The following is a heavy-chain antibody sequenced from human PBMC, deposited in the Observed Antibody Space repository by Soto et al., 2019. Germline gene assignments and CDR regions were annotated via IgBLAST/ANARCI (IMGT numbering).Heavy chain of an antibody. CDR1: GFTFSGYS. V-gene: IGHV3-48*02. J-gene: IGHJ4*02. D-gene: IGHD3-22*01. Sequence: GGSLRLSCAASGFTFSGYSMNWVRQAPGKGLEWVSYISSSSSTIYYADSVKGRFTISRDNAKNSLYLQMNSLRDEDTAVYYCARAVMSSSGYLFDYWGQGTLVTVSS. CDR2: ISSSSSTI. CDR3: ARAVMSSSGYLFDY.